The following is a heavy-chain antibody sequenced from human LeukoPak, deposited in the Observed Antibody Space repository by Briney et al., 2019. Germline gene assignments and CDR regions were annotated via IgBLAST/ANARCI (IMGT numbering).Heavy chain of an antibody. D-gene: IGHD3-10*01. CDR2: IYYSGST. Sequence: SETLSLTCTVSGGSISSYYWSWIRQPPGKGLEWIGYIYYSGSTNYNPSLKSRVTISVDTSKNQFSLKLSSVTAADTAVYYCARGGMVRGVINTYYFDYWGQGTLVTVSS. J-gene: IGHJ4*02. V-gene: IGHV4-59*01. CDR3: ARGGMVRGVINTYYFDY. CDR1: GGSISSYY.